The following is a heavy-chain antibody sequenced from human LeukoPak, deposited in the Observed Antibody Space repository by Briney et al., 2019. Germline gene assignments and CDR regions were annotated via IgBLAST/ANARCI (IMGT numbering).Heavy chain of an antibody. J-gene: IGHJ4*02. CDR1: GFTFSSYG. CDR3: AKDPQHYYGSGSYIDY. CDR2: ISYDGSNK. V-gene: IGHV3-30*18. D-gene: IGHD3-10*01. Sequence: GGSLRLSRAASGFTFSSYGMHWVRQAPGKGLEWVAVISYDGSNKYYADSVKGRFTISRDNSKNTLYLQMNSLRAEDTAVYYCAKDPQHYYGSGSYIDYWGQGTLVTVSS.